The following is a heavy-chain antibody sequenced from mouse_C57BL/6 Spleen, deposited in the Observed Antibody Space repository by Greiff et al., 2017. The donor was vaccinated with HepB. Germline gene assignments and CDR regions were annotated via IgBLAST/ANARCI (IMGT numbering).Heavy chain of an antibody. J-gene: IGHJ2*01. D-gene: IGHD2-1*01. V-gene: IGHV1-55*01. Sequence: VQLQQSGAELVKPGASVKMSCKASGYTFTSYWITWVKQRPGQGLEWIGDIYPGRGSTNYNEKCKSKATLTVDTSSSTAYMQLSILTSEESAVYYCARWGRNYGNYEGYFDYWGQGTTLAVSS. CDR1: GYTFTSYW. CDR3: ARWGRNYGNYEGYFDY. CDR2: IYPGRGST.